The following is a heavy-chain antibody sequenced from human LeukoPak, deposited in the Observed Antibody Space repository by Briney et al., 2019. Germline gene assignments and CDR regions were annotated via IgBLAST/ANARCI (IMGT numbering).Heavy chain of an antibody. D-gene: IGHD2-2*02. J-gene: IGHJ6*02. CDR2: IYHSGST. Sequence: SETLSLTCAVYGGSFSGYYWSWIRQPPGKGLEWIGYIYHSGSTNYNPSLKSRVTISVDTSKNQFSLKLSSVTAADTAVYYCARHQPDCSSTSCYNRGHYYYGMDVWGQGTTVTVSS. V-gene: IGHV4-59*08. CDR1: GGSFSGYY. CDR3: ARHQPDCSSTSCYNRGHYYYGMDV.